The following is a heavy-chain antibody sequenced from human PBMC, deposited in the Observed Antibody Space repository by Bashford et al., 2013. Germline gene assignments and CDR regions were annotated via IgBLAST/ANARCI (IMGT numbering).Heavy chain of an antibody. CDR2: LSTSGST. Sequence: IRQPPGKGLEWIGRLSTSGSTNNNPSLKSRVTMSVDTSKNQFSLNLSSVTAADTAVYYCAREKQQLGFDYWGQGTLVTVSS. CDR3: AREKQQLGFDY. J-gene: IGHJ4*02. D-gene: IGHD6-13*01. V-gene: IGHV4-4*07.